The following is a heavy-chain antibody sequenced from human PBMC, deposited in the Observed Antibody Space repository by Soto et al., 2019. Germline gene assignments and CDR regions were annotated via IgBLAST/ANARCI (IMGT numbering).Heavy chain of an antibody. D-gene: IGHD4-17*01. CDR3: ARENYGDPDNWFDP. J-gene: IGHJ5*02. CDR1: GGSISSYY. V-gene: IGHV4-59*01. CDR2: IYYSGST. Sequence: SSETLSLTCTVSGGSISSYYWSWIRQPPGKGLEWIGYIYYSGSTNYNPSLKSRVTISVDTSKNQFSLKLSSVTAADTAVYYCARENYGDPDNWFDPWGQGTLVTVPS.